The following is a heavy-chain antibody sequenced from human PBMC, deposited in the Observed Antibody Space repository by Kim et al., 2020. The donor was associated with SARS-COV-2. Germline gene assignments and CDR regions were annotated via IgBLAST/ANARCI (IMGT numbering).Heavy chain of an antibody. D-gene: IGHD5-12*01. J-gene: IGHJ4*02. V-gene: IGHV6-1*01. Sequence: NDYAVSVKSRITINPDTSKNQFSLQLNSVTPEDMAVYYCARENSGWYFDYWGQGTLVTVSS. CDR2: N. CDR3: ARENSGWYFDY.